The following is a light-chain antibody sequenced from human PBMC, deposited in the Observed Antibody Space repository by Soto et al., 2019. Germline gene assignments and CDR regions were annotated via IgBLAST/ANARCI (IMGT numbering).Light chain of an antibody. CDR3: QQSNSIPYT. CDR1: QTIYND. J-gene: IGKJ3*01. CDR2: SAS. V-gene: IGKV1-39*01. Sequence: DIQMTQSPSSLSTSVGDRVTLTCRASQTIYNDLYWFQQKPGEVPKLVLYSASTLQSGVASRFSGIGSGTDFTLTISSLQPEDSATYYCQQSNSIPYTFGPGTKVEI.